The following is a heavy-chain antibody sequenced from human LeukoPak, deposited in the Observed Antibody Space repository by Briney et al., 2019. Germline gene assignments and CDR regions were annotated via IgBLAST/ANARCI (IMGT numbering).Heavy chain of an antibody. CDR1: GYTLTELS. CDR2: FDPEDGET. V-gene: IGHV1-24*01. Sequence: ASVKVSCKVSGYTLTELSMHWVRQAPGKGLEWMGGFDPEDGETIYAQKFQGRVTMTEDTSTDTAYMELSSLRSEDTAVYYCATVTPVITMIVVVIGNYFDYWGQGTLVTVSS. J-gene: IGHJ4*02. CDR3: ATVTPVITMIVVVIGNYFDY. D-gene: IGHD3-22*01.